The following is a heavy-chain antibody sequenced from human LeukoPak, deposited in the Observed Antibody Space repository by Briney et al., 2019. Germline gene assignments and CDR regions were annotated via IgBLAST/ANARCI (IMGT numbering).Heavy chain of an antibody. CDR2: IYYSGST. Sequence: SETLSLTCTVSGGSISSSSYYWGWIRQPPGTELEWIGNIYYSGSTYYNPSLKSRVTISVDTSKNQFSLKLSSVTAADTAVYYCARRHSSGYYYFDYWGQGTLVTVSS. CDR1: GGSISSSSYY. J-gene: IGHJ4*02. D-gene: IGHD3-22*01. V-gene: IGHV4-39*07. CDR3: ARRHSSGYYYFDY.